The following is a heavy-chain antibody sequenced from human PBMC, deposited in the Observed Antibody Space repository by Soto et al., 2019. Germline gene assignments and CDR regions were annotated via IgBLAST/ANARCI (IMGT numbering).Heavy chain of an antibody. CDR3: AKDNGSGCDWLRVGDASDI. V-gene: IGHV3-30*18. D-gene: IGHD5-12*01. CDR1: GFTFSSYG. CDR2: ISYDGSNK. Sequence: QVQLVESGGGVVQPGRSLRLSCAASGFTFSSYGMHWVRQAPGKGLEWVAVISYDGSNKYYADSVKGRLTISRDNSKNPLYLQMNSLRGEETAVYYCAKDNGSGCDWLRVGDASDIWGQGTMVTVSS. J-gene: IGHJ3*02.